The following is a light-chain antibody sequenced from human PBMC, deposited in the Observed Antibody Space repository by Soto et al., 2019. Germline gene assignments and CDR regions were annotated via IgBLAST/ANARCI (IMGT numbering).Light chain of an antibody. J-gene: IGLJ1*01. CDR2: EVN. Sequence: QSALTQPRSVSGSPGQSVTISCTGTSSDVGGYNYVSWYQQHPGEAPKVIISEVNKRPSGVPDRFSGSKSGNMASLTISGLQAEDEADYYCCSYAGSPYLFGTGTKLTVL. CDR1: SSDVGGYNY. V-gene: IGLV2-11*01. CDR3: CSYAGSPYL.